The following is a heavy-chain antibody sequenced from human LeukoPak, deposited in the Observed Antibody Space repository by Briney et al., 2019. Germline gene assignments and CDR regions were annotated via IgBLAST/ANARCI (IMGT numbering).Heavy chain of an antibody. J-gene: IGHJ4*02. CDR2: ISSSSSTI. CDR1: GFTFSSYS. D-gene: IGHD3-22*01. Sequence: PGGTLRLSCAASGFTFSSYSMNWGRQAPGKGLEWVSYISSSSSTIYYADSVKGRFTISRDNAKNSLYLQMNSLRAEDTAVYYCARRKHGYDSSGYPYYFDYWGQGTLVTVSS. CDR3: ARRKHGYDSSGYPYYFDY. V-gene: IGHV3-48*04.